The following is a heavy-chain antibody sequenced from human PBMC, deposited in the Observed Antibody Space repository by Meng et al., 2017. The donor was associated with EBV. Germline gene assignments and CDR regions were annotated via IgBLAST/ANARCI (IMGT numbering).Heavy chain of an antibody. CDR2: ITPDFGIA. Sequence: VWLGTSGAEVKKPGSSWNVSCKVSGDNFNNFGSSWLRQAPVQGLEWMGEITPDFGIANYAESFQGRVTISADTSTRTAYMDLSSLRSDDTAVYYCVRDLGLRIGECVWGQGTLVTVSS. V-gene: IGHV1-69*17. CDR3: VRDLGLRIGECV. CDR1: GDNFNNFG. D-gene: IGHD5-12*01. J-gene: IGHJ4*02.